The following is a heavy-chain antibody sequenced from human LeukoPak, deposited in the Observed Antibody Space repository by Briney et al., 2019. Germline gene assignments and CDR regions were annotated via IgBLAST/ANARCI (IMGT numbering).Heavy chain of an antibody. J-gene: IGHJ4*02. Sequence: PGGSLRLSCAASGFTFSSYAMNWVRQAPGRGLEWVSGFSGSGGTTYYADSVKGRFTISRDNAKNSLYLQMNSLRAEDTAVYYCARDYRGYRAPYYFDYWGQGTLVTVSS. V-gene: IGHV3-23*01. CDR2: FSGSGGTT. CDR3: ARDYRGYRAPYYFDY. CDR1: GFTFSSYA. D-gene: IGHD2-15*01.